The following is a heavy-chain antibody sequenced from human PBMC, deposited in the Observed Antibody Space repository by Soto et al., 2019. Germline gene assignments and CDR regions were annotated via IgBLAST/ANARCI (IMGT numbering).Heavy chain of an antibody. J-gene: IGHJ6*03. V-gene: IGHV3-33*08. CDR2: IWSDGSNQ. CDR1: GFTFSSYA. Sequence: HPGGSLRLSCAASGFTFSSYAMHWVRQAPGKGLQWVGVIWSDGSNQRYAESVKGRFTISRDNSKNTLYLQMNSLRAEDTAVYYCARERTFGENNHNYMDVWGTGITVTVSS. D-gene: IGHD3-10*01. CDR3: ARERTFGENNHNYMDV.